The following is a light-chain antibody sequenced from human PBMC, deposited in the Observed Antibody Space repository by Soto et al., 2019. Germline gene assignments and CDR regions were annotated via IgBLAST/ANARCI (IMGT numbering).Light chain of an antibody. Sequence: IQLTQSPSSLSASVGDRVTITCRASQDISSYLAWYQQKPGKAPKLLIYAASTLQSGVPSRFSGSGSGTDFTLPLSSLQPEDFATYYCQQLNSYPPTFGGGTKVEIK. CDR2: AAS. V-gene: IGKV1-9*01. J-gene: IGKJ4*01. CDR1: QDISSY. CDR3: QQLNSYPPT.